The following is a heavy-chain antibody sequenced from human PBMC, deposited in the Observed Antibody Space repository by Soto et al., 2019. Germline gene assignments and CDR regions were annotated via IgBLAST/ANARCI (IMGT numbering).Heavy chain of an antibody. J-gene: IGHJ4*02. Sequence: VQVEESGGGVVQPGRSLRLSCAASAFTFSNYGMHWVRQAPGKELEWVAVIWSDGSKKYYADSVKGRFTISRDNSKNTLYLQMNNLRVEDTAVYYCARDLVVGAPDYWGQGTLVTVSS. CDR3: ARDLVVGAPDY. V-gene: IGHV3-33*01. D-gene: IGHD1-26*01. CDR2: IWSDGSKK. CDR1: AFTFSNYG.